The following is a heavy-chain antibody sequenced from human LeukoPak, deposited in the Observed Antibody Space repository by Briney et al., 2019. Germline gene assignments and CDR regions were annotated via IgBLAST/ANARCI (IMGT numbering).Heavy chain of an antibody. D-gene: IGHD1-26*01. CDR1: GFTLSSYA. V-gene: IGHV3-23*01. Sequence: PGGSLRLSCAASGFTLSSYAMSWVRQAPGKGLEWVSAISGSGGSTYYADSVKGRFTISRDNSKNTLYLQMNSLRAEDTAVYYCAKFFRLVGATFTWGQGTLVTVSS. CDR3: AKFFRLVGATFT. CDR2: ISGSGGST. J-gene: IGHJ5*02.